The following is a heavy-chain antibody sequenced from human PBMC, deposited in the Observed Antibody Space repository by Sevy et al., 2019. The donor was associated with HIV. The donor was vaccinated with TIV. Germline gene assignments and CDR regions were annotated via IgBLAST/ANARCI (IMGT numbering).Heavy chain of an antibody. J-gene: IGHJ4*02. CDR3: WGFYGYARPFDY. V-gene: IGHV3-21*01. Sequence: GGSLRLSCAASGFTFSSYSMNWVRQAPGKGLEWVSSISSSGSYIYYADSVKGRFTISRDNAKNYLYLQMNSLMAEDTAVYYCWGFYGYARPFDYWGQGTLVTVSS. D-gene: IGHD2-2*01. CDR2: ISSSGSYI. CDR1: GFTFSSYS.